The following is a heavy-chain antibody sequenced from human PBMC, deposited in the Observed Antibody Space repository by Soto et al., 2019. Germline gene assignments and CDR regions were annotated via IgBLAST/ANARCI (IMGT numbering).Heavy chain of an antibody. J-gene: IGHJ4*02. CDR3: TTAENYYDSSSFDY. V-gene: IGHV3-15*01. D-gene: IGHD3-22*01. Sequence: PGGSLSLSCVASGFTFNNAWMNWVRQAPGKGLEWVGRIKSKTDGGTTDYAALVKGRFTISRDDSKTTLYLQMNGLKTEDTAVYYCTTAENYYDSSSFDYWGQGTLVTVSS. CDR2: IKSKTDGGTT. CDR1: GFTFNNAW.